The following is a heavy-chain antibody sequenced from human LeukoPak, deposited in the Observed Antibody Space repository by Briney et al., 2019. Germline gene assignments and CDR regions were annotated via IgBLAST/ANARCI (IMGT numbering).Heavy chain of an antibody. V-gene: IGHV1-18*01. CDR1: GYTFTSYG. D-gene: IGHD2-2*01. CDR2: ISAYNGNT. J-gene: IGHJ5*02. CDR3: ARDPGYCSSTSCPQNWFDP. Sequence: ASVQVSCKASGYTFTSYGISWVRQAPGQGLEWMGWISAYNGNTNYAQKLQGRVTMTTDTSTSTAYMELRSLRSDDTAVYYCARDPGYCSSTSCPQNWFDPWGQGTLVTVSS.